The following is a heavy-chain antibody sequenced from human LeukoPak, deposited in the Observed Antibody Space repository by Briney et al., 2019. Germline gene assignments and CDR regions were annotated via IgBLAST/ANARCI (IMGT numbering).Heavy chain of an antibody. J-gene: IGHJ4*02. Sequence: PGGSLRLSCAASGFTFSSYSMNWVRQAPGKGLEWVSSISSSSSYIYYADSVKGRFTISRDNSKNTLYLQMNSLRAEDTAVYYCAKDQVSMRLGVDFDYWGQGTLVTVSS. D-gene: IGHD2/OR15-2a*01. V-gene: IGHV3-21*04. CDR1: GFTFSSYS. CDR3: AKDQVSMRLGVDFDY. CDR2: ISSSSSYI.